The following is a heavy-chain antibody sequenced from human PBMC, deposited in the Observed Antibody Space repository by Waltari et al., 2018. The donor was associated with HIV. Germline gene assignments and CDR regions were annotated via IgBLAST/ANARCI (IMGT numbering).Heavy chain of an antibody. CDR2: ISYDGSNK. CDR3: ARDTDTGVPDVDY. Sequence: QVQLVESGGGVVQPGRSLRLSCAASGFTFSSYAMHWVRQAPGKGLEWVAVISYDGSNKYYADSGKGRFTISRDNSKNTLYLQMNSLRAEDTAVYYCARDTDTGVPDVDYWGQGTLVTVSS. V-gene: IGHV3-30*04. CDR1: GFTFSSYA. D-gene: IGHD5-18*01. J-gene: IGHJ4*02.